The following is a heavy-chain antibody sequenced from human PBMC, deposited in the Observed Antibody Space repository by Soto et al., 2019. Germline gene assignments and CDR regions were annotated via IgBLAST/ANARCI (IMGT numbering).Heavy chain of an antibody. CDR1: GGTFCTSS. CDR3: ARDVVRSTGGDS. J-gene: IGHJ4*02. Sequence: QVQLVQSGAEVKEPGTSVKVSCKASGGTFCTSSFVWVRQGPGQGLEWMGGIIPIFSKTNVAQKFQGRVTFTADESTRTAYMELSSLRSEDTAIYYCARDVVRSTGGDSWGQGPLVTVSS. CDR2: IIPIFSKT. D-gene: IGHD7-27*01. V-gene: IGHV1-69*01.